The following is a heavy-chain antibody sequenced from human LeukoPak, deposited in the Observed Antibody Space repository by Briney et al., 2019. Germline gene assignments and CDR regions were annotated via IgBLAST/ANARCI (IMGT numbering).Heavy chain of an antibody. J-gene: IGHJ3*02. CDR2: MYHSGST. Sequence: SETLSLTCAVSAYPISSGHYGGWIRQPPGKGLERIGSMYHSGSTYFNPSLKSRVTISVDTPKNQFSLTLSSVTAADTAVYFCARVSGSGTALDAFDIWGQGTMVIVSS. V-gene: IGHV4-38-2*01. CDR3: ARVSGSGTALDAFDI. D-gene: IGHD1-1*01. CDR1: AYPISSGHY.